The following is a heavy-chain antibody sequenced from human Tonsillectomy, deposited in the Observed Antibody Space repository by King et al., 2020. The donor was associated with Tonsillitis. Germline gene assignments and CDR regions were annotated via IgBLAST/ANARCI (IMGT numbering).Heavy chain of an antibody. CDR3: ARAFMVLVLIINPFNI. D-gene: IGHD3-10*01. V-gene: IGHV4-31*03. Sequence: QLQESGPGLVKPSQTLSLTCTVSGGSIRNNGSYWSWVRQHPGKGLEWIGYVYYSGSAYYNPSLKSRLTMSVDNTKNQFSLRLTSVTAADTAVYYCARAFMVLVLIINPFNIWGQGTMVTFPA. CDR1: GGSIRNNGSY. CDR2: VYYSGSA. J-gene: IGHJ3*02.